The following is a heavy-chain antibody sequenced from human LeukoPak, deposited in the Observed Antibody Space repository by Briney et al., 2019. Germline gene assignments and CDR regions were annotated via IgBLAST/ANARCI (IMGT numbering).Heavy chain of an antibody. CDR2: ISYDGGKK. J-gene: IGHJ3*02. Sequence: PGGSLRLSCAASGFTFSTYGMHWVPQAPGKGLEWVALISYDGGKKYYADSGKGRFTISRDNSKNTLYLQINSLIPDDTAVYYCAKGKQQWWTFDALDIWGQGATVTVSS. D-gene: IGHD5-18*01. CDR1: GFTFSTYG. CDR3: AKGKQQWWTFDALDI. V-gene: IGHV3-30*18.